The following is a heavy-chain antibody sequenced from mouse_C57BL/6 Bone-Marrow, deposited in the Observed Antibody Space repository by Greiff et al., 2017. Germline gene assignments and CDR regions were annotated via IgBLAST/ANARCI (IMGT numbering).Heavy chain of an antibody. Sequence: VQLEQSGAELVRPGASVKLSCKASGYTFTDYYINWVKQRPGQGLEWIARIYPGSGNTYYNEKFTGKATLTAEKSSSTAYMQLSSLTSEDAAVYFCARSERLRRAWFAYWGQGTLVTVSA. V-gene: IGHV1-76*01. D-gene: IGHD2-4*01. CDR2: IYPGSGNT. CDR1: GYTFTDYY. CDR3: ARSERLRRAWFAY. J-gene: IGHJ3*01.